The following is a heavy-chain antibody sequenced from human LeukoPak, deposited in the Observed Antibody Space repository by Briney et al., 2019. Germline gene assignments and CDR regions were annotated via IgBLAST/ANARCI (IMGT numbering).Heavy chain of an antibody. J-gene: IGHJ4*02. CDR2: IKQDGGEK. CDR1: GFTFSTYW. CDR3: ARGPYWGDFDY. Sequence: GGSLKLSCAASGFTFSTYWMTWVRQAPGKGLEWVANIKQDGGEKYYVDSVKGRFTISRDNAENSLYLQMNSLRAEDTAVYYCARGPYWGDFDYWGQGTLVTVSS. V-gene: IGHV3-7*04. D-gene: IGHD3-10*01.